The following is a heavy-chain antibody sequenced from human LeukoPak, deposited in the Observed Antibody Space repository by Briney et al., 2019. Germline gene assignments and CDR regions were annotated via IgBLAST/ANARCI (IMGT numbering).Heavy chain of an antibody. CDR2: ISYDGSNK. Sequence: GGSLRLSCAASRFTFSSYGMHWVRQAPGKGLEWVAVISYDGSNKYYADSVKGRFTISRDSSKNTLSLQMNSLRAEDTAVYYCAKIPKGGYFDYWGQGTLVTVSS. CDR3: AKIPKGGYFDY. D-gene: IGHD2-2*01. J-gene: IGHJ4*02. V-gene: IGHV3-30*18. CDR1: RFTFSSYG.